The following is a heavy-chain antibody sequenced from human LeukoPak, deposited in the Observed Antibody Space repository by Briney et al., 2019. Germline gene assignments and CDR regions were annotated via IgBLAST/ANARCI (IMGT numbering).Heavy chain of an antibody. V-gene: IGHV1-18*01. Sequence: ASVKVSCKASGYIFTNDDISWVRQAPGQGLEWMGWIYAYNGNTKYAQKFQGRVSVTTDTSTSKAYMELRSLRSDAAAVSYCDWSVAGTSYFDYWGQGTLVIVSS. D-gene: IGHD6-19*01. J-gene: IGHJ4*02. CDR1: GYIFTNDD. CDR3: DWSVAGTSYFDY. CDR2: IYAYNGNT.